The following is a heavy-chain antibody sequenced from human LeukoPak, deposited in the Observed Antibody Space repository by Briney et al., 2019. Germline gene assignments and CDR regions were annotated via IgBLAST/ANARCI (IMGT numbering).Heavy chain of an antibody. D-gene: IGHD1-14*01. CDR1: GGSISSSSYY. CDR3: AGTWEPDYYYYMDV. CDR2: IYYSGST. V-gene: IGHV4-39*01. J-gene: IGHJ6*03. Sequence: SETLSLTCTVSGGSISSSSYYWGWIRQPPGKGLEWIGSIYYSGSTYYNPSLKSRVTISVDTSKNQFSLKLSSVTAADTAVYYCAGTWEPDYYYYMDVWGKGTMVTISS.